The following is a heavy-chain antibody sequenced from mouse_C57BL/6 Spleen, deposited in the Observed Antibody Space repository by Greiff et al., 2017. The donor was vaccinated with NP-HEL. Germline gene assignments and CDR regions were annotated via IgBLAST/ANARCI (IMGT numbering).Heavy chain of an antibody. D-gene: IGHD4-1*01. Sequence: EVQGVESGGGLVKPGGSLKLSCAASGFTFSSYTMSWVRQTPEKRLEWVATISGGGGNTYYPDSVKGRFTISRDNAKNTLYLQMSSLRSEDTALYYCARHSWDGFAYWGQGTLVTVSA. V-gene: IGHV5-9*01. CDR1: GFTFSSYT. J-gene: IGHJ3*01. CDR3: ARHSWDGFAY. CDR2: ISGGGGNT.